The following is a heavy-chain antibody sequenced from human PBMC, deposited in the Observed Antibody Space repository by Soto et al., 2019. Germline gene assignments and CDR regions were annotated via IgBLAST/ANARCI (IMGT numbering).Heavy chain of an antibody. CDR2: VYYTGST. D-gene: IGHD6-6*01. CDR1: GGSLSGYY. J-gene: IGHJ4*02. V-gene: IGHV4-59*01. Sequence: PSETLSLTCRVSGGSLSGYYLSWIRQAPGKGLEWIGYVYYTGSTNYNPSLQSRVTISVDTSNKQFSLSLRLVTAADTAVYFCARSIAVPSSHIDHWGQGIRVTVSS. CDR3: ARSIAVPSSHIDH.